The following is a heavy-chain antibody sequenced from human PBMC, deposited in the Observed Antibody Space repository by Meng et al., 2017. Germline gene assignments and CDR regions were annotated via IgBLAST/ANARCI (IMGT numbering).Heavy chain of an antibody. CDR1: GFTFSSYG. CDR2: ISGTRGFT. J-gene: IGHJ3*02. V-gene: IGHV3-23*01. D-gene: IGHD5-24*01. CDR3: AKFHGPFKSDGWTYDPFNI. Sequence: GGSLRLSCAASGFTFSSYGMHWVRQAPGKGLEWVSAISGTRGFTYHADSVKGRFTISRDNSKNTLYLQMHSLRVEDTAVYYCAKFHGPFKSDGWTYDPFNIWGQGTMVTVSS.